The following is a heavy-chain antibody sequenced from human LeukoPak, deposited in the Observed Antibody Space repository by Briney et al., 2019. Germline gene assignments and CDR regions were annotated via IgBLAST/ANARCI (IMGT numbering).Heavy chain of an antibody. CDR3: ARPRGCGSSRCNNFDY. J-gene: IGHJ4*02. CDR1: GFTFSSYA. V-gene: IGHV3-23*01. Sequence: PGGSLRLSCAASGFTFSSYAMGWVRQAPGKGLEWVSGFSVSDGITYYADSVKGRFTISRDNGKNSLYLQMNRLRAEDTAVYYCARPRGCGSSRCNNFDYWGQGTLVTVSS. D-gene: IGHD2-2*01. CDR2: FSVSDGIT.